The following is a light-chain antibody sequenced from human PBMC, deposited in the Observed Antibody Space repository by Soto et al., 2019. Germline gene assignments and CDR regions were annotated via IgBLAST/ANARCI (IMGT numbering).Light chain of an antibody. CDR2: YSN. V-gene: IGLV1-47*01. CDR3: AAWDDRLRGYV. J-gene: IGLJ1*01. Sequence: QSALPQSASASGTPGQRVTISCSGGTSNIGTNAVYWFQLLPGTAPKLLIYYSNHRPSGISDRFSGSKSGTSASLAISGLRPEDEADYYCAAWDDRLRGYVFATGTRSPS. CDR1: TSNIGTNA.